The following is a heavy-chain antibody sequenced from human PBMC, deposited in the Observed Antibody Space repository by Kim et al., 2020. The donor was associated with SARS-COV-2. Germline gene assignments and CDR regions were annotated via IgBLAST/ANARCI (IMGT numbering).Heavy chain of an antibody. J-gene: IGHJ4*02. CDR2: IYYSGST. Sequence: SETLSLTCTVSGGSISSSSYYWGWIRQPPGKGLEWIGSIYYSGSTYYNPSLKSRVTISVDTSKNQFSLKLSSVTAADTAVYYCARRSVGARYYFDYWGQGTLVTVSS. CDR3: ARRSVGARYYFDY. V-gene: IGHV4-39*01. CDR1: GGSISSSSYY. D-gene: IGHD1-26*01.